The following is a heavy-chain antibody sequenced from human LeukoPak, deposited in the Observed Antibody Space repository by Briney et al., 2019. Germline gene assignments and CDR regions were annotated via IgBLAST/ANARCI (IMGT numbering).Heavy chain of an antibody. CDR3: ARGRRDVFDI. J-gene: IGHJ3*02. V-gene: IGHV1-8*03. Sequence: ASVKVSCKASGYTFTFYDIQWVRQAPGQGLEWMGWMNPHSGNTGYAQKFLGRITLTRNTSTSMAYMELTSLKSEDTAVYYCARGRRDVFDIWGQGTTVTVS. CDR2: MNPHSGNT. CDR1: GYTFTFYD.